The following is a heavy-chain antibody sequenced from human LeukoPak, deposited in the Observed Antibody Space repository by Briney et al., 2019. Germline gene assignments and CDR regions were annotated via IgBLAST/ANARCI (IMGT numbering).Heavy chain of an antibody. Sequence: GGSLRLSCAASEFDFSSHAMTWVRQAPGKGLEWVSAISISGSKTYYADSVKGRFTISRDNSKNTLYLQMNSLRAADTAVYYCANEIRPNDYWGQGTQVTVSS. J-gene: IGHJ4*02. CDR3: ANEIRPNDY. D-gene: IGHD4-17*01. V-gene: IGHV3-23*01. CDR2: ISISGSKT. CDR1: EFDFSSHA.